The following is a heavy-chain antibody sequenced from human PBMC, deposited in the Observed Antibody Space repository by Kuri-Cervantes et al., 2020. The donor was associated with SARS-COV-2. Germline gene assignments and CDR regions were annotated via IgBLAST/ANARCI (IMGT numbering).Heavy chain of an antibody. CDR3: ARGAHDYYYYGMDV. CDR1: GFTFSDYY. CDR2: ISSSGSTI. V-gene: IGHV3-11*01. J-gene: IGHJ6*02. Sequence: GGSLRLSCAASGFTFSDYYMSWIRQAPGRGLEWVSYISSSGSTIYYADSVKGRFTISRDNAKNSLYLQMNSLRAEDTAVYYCARGAHDYYYYGMDVWGQGTTVTVSS.